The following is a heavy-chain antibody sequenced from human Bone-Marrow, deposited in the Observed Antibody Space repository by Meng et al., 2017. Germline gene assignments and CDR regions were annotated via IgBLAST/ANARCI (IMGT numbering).Heavy chain of an antibody. V-gene: IGHV4-61*01. CDR2: IYHSGYIIGST. CDR3: ARVNGGPYYFDC. D-gene: IGHD4-23*01. J-gene: IGHJ4*02. Sequence: HRMGAGPGLVRPSGTLSLTCTGSGGSVNSGSYYWSWIRQPPGKGLEWIGYIYHSGYIIGSTNYNPSLKSRVSISVDTPKNQFSLRLNSMTAADTAVYYCARVNGGPYYFDCWGQGTLVTVSS. CDR1: GGSVNSGSYY.